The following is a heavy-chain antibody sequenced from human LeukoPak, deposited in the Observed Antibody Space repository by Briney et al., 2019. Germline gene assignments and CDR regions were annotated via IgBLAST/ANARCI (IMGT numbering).Heavy chain of an antibody. Sequence: PGGSLRLSCAATGFTFSNYAMHWVRQAPGKGLEWVAFIGDDESRQHYADSVKGRFTISRDNSKNTLILQMNSLRAEDTAVYYCVKDRTYSYTLDDWGQGTLVTVSS. V-gene: IGHV3-30-3*01. D-gene: IGHD3-16*01. J-gene: IGHJ4*03. CDR3: VKDRTYSYTLDD. CDR1: GFTFSNYA. CDR2: IGDDESRQ.